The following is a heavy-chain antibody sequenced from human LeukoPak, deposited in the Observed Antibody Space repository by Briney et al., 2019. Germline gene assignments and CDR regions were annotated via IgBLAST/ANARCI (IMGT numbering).Heavy chain of an antibody. Sequence: PGGSLRLSCAASGFTFSSYSMNWVRQAPGKGLEWIGEIYHSGSTNYNPSLKSRVTISVDKSKNQFSLKLSSVTAADTAVYYCARGRDSSSWGRRAIFDYWGQGTLVTVSS. CDR2: IYHSGST. CDR1: GFTFSSYS. J-gene: IGHJ4*02. D-gene: IGHD6-13*01. V-gene: IGHV4-4*02. CDR3: ARGRDSSSWGRRAIFDY.